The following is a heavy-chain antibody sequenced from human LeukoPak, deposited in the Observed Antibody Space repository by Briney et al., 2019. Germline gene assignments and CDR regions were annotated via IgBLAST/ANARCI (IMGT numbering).Heavy chain of an antibody. V-gene: IGHV1-3*01. J-gene: IGHJ4*02. Sequence: ASVKVSCKASGYTFTSYAMHWVRQAPGQRLEWMGWINAGNGNTEYSQKFQGRVTITRDTSTSTAYMELRSLRSDDTAVYYCASGDYWGQGTLVTVSS. CDR1: GYTFTSYA. CDR2: INAGNGNT. CDR3: ASGDY.